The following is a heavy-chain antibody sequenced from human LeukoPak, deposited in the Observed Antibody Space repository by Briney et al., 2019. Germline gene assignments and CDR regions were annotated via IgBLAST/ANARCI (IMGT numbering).Heavy chain of an antibody. D-gene: IGHD6-19*01. J-gene: IGHJ5*02. V-gene: IGHV1-18*01. Sequence: ASVKVSCKASGYTFTSYDINWVRQATGQGLEWMGWISAYNGNTNYAQKLQGRVTMTTDTSTSTAYMELRSLRSDDTAVYYCARVGVAGVDNWFDPWRQGTLVTVSS. CDR1: GYTFTSYD. CDR2: ISAYNGNT. CDR3: ARVGVAGVDNWFDP.